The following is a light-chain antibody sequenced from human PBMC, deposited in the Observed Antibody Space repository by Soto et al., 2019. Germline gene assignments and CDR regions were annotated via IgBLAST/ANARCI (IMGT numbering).Light chain of an antibody. CDR3: CSLASGAPVV. CDR1: SSNVGGYER. V-gene: IGLV2-23*01. J-gene: IGLJ2*01. CDR2: EDT. Sequence: QSALTQPASVSGSPGQSITISCAGTSSNVGGYERVSWYQQQPGKAPQLMIHEDTKRPSGVSNRFSGSKSGNTASLTISGLRPEDEADYYCCSLASGAPVVFGGGTKLTVL.